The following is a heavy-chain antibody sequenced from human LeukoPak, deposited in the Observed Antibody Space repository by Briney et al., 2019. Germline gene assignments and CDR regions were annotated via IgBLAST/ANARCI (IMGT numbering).Heavy chain of an antibody. Sequence: ASVTVSCKASGYTFTGYYLQWVRQAPGQGLEWMGWINPKSGGTEYAQRCQGRVTMTRDKSISTAYMELNRLTSDDTAVYYCARDHCSANSCYEDYYNGVDVWGQGTTVTVSS. CDR2: INPKSGGT. V-gene: IGHV1-2*02. CDR1: GYTFTGYY. CDR3: ARDHCSANSCYEDYYNGVDV. D-gene: IGHD2-2*01. J-gene: IGHJ6*02.